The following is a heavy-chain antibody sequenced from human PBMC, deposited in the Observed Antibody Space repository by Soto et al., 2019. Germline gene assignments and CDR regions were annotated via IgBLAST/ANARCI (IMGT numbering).Heavy chain of an antibody. D-gene: IGHD2-21*01. CDR3: AKTQHYPDSPRASDF. J-gene: IGHJ3*01. CDR2: ISSSSSST. CDR1: GFTFSSYS. Sequence: GGSLRLSCAASGFTFSSYSMNWVRQAPGKGLEWVSCISSSSSSTYHADSVRGRFTISRDNSKNTLFLQMKSLRAEDTAVYYCAKTQHYPDSPRASDFCGQGTLLT. V-gene: IGHV3-23*01.